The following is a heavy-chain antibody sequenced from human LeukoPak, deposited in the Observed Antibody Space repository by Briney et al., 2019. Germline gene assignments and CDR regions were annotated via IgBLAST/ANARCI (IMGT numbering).Heavy chain of an antibody. D-gene: IGHD3-16*01. J-gene: IGHJ4*02. CDR2: IYYSGST. CDR3: ARGRGGKRGYFDY. CDR1: GGSISSSSYY. Sequence: KPSETLSLTCTVSGGSISSSSYYWGWIRQPPGKGLEWIGSIYYSGSTNYNPSLKSRVTISVDTSKNQFSLKLSSVTAADTAVYYCARGRGGKRGYFDYWGQGTLVTVSS. V-gene: IGHV4-39*07.